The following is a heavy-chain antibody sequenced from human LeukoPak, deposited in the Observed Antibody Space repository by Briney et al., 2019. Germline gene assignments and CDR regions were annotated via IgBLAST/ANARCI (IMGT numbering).Heavy chain of an antibody. D-gene: IGHD3-10*01. J-gene: IGHJ5*01. Sequence: PSETLSLTCAVYGGSFSGYYWSWIRQPAGKGLEWIGRIYASGSTTYNPSLKSRVTMAVDTSKTQFSLKLSSVTAADTAVYYCARDSGTTGEVKFDSWGQGTLVTVSA. V-gene: IGHV4-4*07. CDR3: ARDSGTTGEVKFDS. CDR2: IYASGST. CDR1: GGSFSGYY.